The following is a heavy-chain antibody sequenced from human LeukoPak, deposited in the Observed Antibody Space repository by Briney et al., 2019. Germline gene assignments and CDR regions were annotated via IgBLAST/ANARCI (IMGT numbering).Heavy chain of an antibody. Sequence: GGSLRLSCAASGFTFSNAWMSWVRQAPGKGLEWVGRIKSKTDGGTTDYAAPVQGRFTISRDDSKNTLYLQMNSLKTEDTAVYYCTTADEGSGALDAFEIWGQGTMVTVSS. D-gene: IGHD1-26*01. CDR1: GFTFSNAW. J-gene: IGHJ3*02. CDR3: TTADEGSGALDAFEI. V-gene: IGHV3-15*01. CDR2: IKSKTDGGTT.